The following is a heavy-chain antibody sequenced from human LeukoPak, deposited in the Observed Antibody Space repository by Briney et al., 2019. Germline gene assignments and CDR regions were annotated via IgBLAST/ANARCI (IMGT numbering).Heavy chain of an antibody. CDR3: ASVRFLEWSTSDKWYFDY. D-gene: IGHD3-3*01. Sequence: SVKVSCKASGGTFSSYAISWVRQAPGQGLEWTGGIIPIFGTANYAQKFQGRVTITADESTSTAYMELSSLRSEDTAVYYCASVRFLEWSTSDKWYFDYWGQGTLVTVSS. V-gene: IGHV1-69*13. CDR2: IIPIFGTA. J-gene: IGHJ4*02. CDR1: GGTFSSYA.